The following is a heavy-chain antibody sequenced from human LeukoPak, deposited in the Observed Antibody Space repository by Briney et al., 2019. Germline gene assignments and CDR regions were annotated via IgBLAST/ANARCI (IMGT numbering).Heavy chain of an antibody. J-gene: IGHJ4*02. V-gene: IGHV3-7*01. CDR3: ARDKPSASYSGSLFDY. D-gene: IGHD1-26*01. Sequence: GGSLRLSCAASEFTLSNYWMSWVRQAPGKGLEWVANIKEDGSEKYYVDSVKGRFTISRDNAKNSLYLQMNSLRAEDTAVYYCARDKPSASYSGSLFDYWGQGTLVTVSS. CDR2: IKEDGSEK. CDR1: EFTLSNYW.